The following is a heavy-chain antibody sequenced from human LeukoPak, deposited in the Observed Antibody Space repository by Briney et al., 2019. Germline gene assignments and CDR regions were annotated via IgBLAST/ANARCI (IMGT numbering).Heavy chain of an antibody. J-gene: IGHJ4*02. Sequence: GGSLRLSCAASGFTFSSYWTSWVRQAPGKGLEWVAHIKQDGGEKYYVDSVKGRFTISRDNAKNSLYLQMNSLRPEDTAVYYCAGRGDGNLYYFDHWGQGTLVSASS. V-gene: IGHV3-7*04. D-gene: IGHD5-24*01. CDR1: GFTFSSYW. CDR2: IKQDGGEK. CDR3: AGRGDGNLYYFDH.